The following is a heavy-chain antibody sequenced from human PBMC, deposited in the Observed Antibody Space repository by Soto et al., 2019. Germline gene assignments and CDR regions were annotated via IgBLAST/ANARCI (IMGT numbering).Heavy chain of an antibody. D-gene: IGHD3-10*01. J-gene: IGHJ5*02. Sequence: QVQLQQWGAGLLKPSETLSLTCAVYGGSFSGYYWSWIRQPPGQGLEWIGEINHSGSTNYNPSLKSRVTISVDTSKNQFSLKLSSVTAADTAVYYCARVYQYYYVSGSYPGWFDPWGQGTLVTVSS. CDR1: GGSFSGYY. V-gene: IGHV4-34*01. CDR2: INHSGST. CDR3: ARVYQYYYVSGSYPGWFDP.